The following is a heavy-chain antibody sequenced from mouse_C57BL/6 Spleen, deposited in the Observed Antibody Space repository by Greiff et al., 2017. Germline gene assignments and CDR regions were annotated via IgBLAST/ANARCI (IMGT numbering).Heavy chain of an antibody. CDR2: INYDGSST. CDR1: GFTFSDYY. V-gene: IGHV5-16*01. D-gene: IGHD2-3*01. J-gene: IGHJ2*01. Sequence: EVKLVESEGGLVQPGSSMKLSCTASGFTFSDYYMAWVRQVPEKGLEWVANINYDGSSTYYLDSLKSRFIISRDNAKNILYLQMSSLKSEDTATYYCAREGGYYPYFDYWGQGTTLTVSS. CDR3: AREGGYYPYFDY.